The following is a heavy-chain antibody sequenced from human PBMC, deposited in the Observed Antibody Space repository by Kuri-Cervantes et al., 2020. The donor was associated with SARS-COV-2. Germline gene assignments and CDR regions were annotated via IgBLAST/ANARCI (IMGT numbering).Heavy chain of an antibody. CDR3: ASPIPLLGGAFDI. V-gene: IGHV1-8*01. D-gene: IGHD2-8*02. Sequence: ASVKVSCKASGYTFTSYDINWVRQATGQGLEWMGWMNPNSGNTGYAQKFQGRVTMTRNTSISTAYMELSSLRSEDTAVYYCASPIPLLGGAFDIWGQGTMVTVSS. CDR2: MNPNSGNT. CDR1: GYTFTSYD. J-gene: IGHJ3*02.